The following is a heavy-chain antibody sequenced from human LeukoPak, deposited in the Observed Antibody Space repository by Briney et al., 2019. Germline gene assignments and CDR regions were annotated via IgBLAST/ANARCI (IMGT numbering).Heavy chain of an antibody. Sequence: PSETLSLTCGVSGGSISSTNWWSWVRQPPGQGLEWVAFIWYDGSNKYYADSVKGRFTISRDNSENTLYLQMSSLRAEDTALYYCARDSGYGYSTFPTADYWGQGILVTVSS. V-gene: IGHV3-33*08. CDR1: GGSISSTN. J-gene: IGHJ4*02. CDR3: ARDSGYGYSTFPTADY. D-gene: IGHD5-24*01. CDR2: IWYDGSNK.